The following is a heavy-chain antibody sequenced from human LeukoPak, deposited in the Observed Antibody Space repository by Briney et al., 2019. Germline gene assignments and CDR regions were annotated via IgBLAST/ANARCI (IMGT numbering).Heavy chain of an antibody. V-gene: IGHV3-53*01. CDR1: GFTVSSDY. Sequence: GGSLRLSCAASGFTVSSDYMSWVRQAPGKGLEWVSVIYRDGTTYYADSVKGRFTISRDNSKNTLYLQMNSLRAEDTAVYYCARELVVGYDILTGYSGGYFDYWGQGTLVTVSS. J-gene: IGHJ4*02. D-gene: IGHD3-9*01. CDR3: ARELVVGYDILTGYSGGYFDY. CDR2: IYRDGTT.